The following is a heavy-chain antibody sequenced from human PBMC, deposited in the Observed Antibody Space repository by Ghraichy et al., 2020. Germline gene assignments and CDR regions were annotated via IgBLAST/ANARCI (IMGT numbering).Heavy chain of an antibody. CDR2: ISDNGGST. V-gene: IGHV3-64D*06. Sequence: GGSLRLSCSVSGFTFSFYAMHWVRQAPGKGLEYVAAISDNGGSTNYAGSVKDRFTISRDNSKNTLFLQISSLRAEDTAVYYCVKAQGGNFDLLQYHWGQGTLVTVSS. D-gene: IGHD3-9*01. CDR3: VKAQGGNFDLLQYH. J-gene: IGHJ5*02. CDR1: GFTFSFYA.